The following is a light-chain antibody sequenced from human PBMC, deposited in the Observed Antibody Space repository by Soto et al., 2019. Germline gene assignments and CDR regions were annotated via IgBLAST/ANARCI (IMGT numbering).Light chain of an antibody. CDR3: QQYNRYSQT. CDR1: QSISNW. J-gene: IGKJ2*01. Sequence: DIQMTQSPSTLSASVGDRVTITCRASQSISNWLAWYQQKPGKAPNLLIYKASSLESGVPSRFSGSGSGTEFTLTISSLQPDDFATYYCQQYNRYSQTFGQGTKLEI. CDR2: KAS. V-gene: IGKV1-5*03.